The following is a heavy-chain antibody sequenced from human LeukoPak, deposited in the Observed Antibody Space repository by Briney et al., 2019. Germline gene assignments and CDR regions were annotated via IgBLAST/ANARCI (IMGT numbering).Heavy chain of an antibody. D-gene: IGHD6-13*01. CDR2: ISGGGATT. V-gene: IGHV3-23*01. CDR3: AKSTGYSTTGRDFDS. CDR1: GFTFSSYA. Sequence: GGSLRLSCAASGFTFSSYAMSWVRQAPGKGLEWVSDISGGGATTFYADSVKGRLTISRDNSKNTLYLQLSSLRAEDTAVYYCAKSTGYSTTGRDFDSWGRGTLVTVSS. J-gene: IGHJ4*02.